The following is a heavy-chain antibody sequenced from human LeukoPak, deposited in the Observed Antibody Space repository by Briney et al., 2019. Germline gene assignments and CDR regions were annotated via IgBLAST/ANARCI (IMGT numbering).Heavy chain of an antibody. V-gene: IGHV3-9*01. Sequence: GGSLRLSCAASGFTFDEYAMHWVRQAPGKGLEWVSGISRRSGGSGYAESVRGRFTISRDNAKNSLYLQMNDLRPEDTGLYYCAKDSSSYYDSGGYFAWGQGSRVTVSS. J-gene: IGHJ4*02. CDR3: AKDSSSYYDSGGYFA. D-gene: IGHD3-22*01. CDR2: ISRRSGGS. CDR1: GFTFDEYA.